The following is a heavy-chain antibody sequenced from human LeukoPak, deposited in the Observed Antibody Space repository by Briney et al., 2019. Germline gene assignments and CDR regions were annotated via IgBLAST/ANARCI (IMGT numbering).Heavy chain of an antibody. J-gene: IGHJ4*02. V-gene: IGHV5-51*01. CDR2: NYLANCDT. CDR1: GYSFADYW. D-gene: IGHD1-1*01. Sequence: GESLKISCQGSGYSFADYWIGWVRQMPGKGLEWMGINYLANCDTKYSPSFQGQVAISADKSISTAFLQWSGLKASGTAMYYCATAKGGTFYWTFDYWGQGTLVTVSS. CDR3: ATAKGGTFYWTFDY.